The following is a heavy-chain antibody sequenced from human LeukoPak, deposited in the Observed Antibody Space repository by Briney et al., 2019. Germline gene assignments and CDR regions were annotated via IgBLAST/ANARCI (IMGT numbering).Heavy chain of an antibody. J-gene: IGHJ4*02. CDR2: ICANDGNT. CDR3: AKGSGSSCYSPCDY. Sequence: GGSLRPSCAASGLTFRNYAMSWVRQAPGKGLEWVSVICANDGNTYYADAVKGRFTISRDNSKDTLYLQMDSLRAEDTAVYYCAKGSGSSCYSPCDYWGQGILVTVSS. V-gene: IGHV3-23*01. D-gene: IGHD2-15*01. CDR1: GLTFRNYA.